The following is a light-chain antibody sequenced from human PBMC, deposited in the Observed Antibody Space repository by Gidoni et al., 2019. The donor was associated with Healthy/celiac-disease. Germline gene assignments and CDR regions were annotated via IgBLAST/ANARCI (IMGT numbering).Light chain of an antibody. J-gene: IGKJ5*01. CDR3: QQRSSWPFT. V-gene: IGKV3-11*01. CDR2: GAS. Sequence: EMVLKQSAAIVSLPGEKGATFSSTGHHGGSSYLAWYQQKPGQAPRLLIYGASNRATGIPARFSGSGSGTDFTLTISSLEPEDFAVYYCQQRSSWPFTFGQGTRLEIK. CDR1: HGGSSY.